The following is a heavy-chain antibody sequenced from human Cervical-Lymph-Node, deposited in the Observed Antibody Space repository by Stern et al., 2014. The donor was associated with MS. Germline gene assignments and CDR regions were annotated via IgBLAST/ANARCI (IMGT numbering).Heavy chain of an antibody. CDR1: GFTFSSYS. CDR2: ISSGGSYI. J-gene: IGHJ4*02. D-gene: IGHD4-23*01. Sequence: EVPLEESGGGLVKPGGSLRLSCAASGFTFSSYSMNWVRQAPGKGREWVASISSGGSYIYYADSLKGRFTISRDNAKNSLYLQMNSLRAEDTAVYYCARGRGGNYRYYFDYWGQGTLVTVSS. V-gene: IGHV3-21*01. CDR3: ARGRGGNYRYYFDY.